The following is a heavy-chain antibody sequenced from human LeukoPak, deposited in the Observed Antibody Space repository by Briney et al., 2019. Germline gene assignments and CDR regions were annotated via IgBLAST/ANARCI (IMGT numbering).Heavy chain of an antibody. J-gene: IGHJ4*02. CDR3: ARSALMRGDSHFDY. CDR2: ITPFNGNT. Sequence: GASVKVSCKASGYTFTYRYLHWVRQAPGQALEWMGWITPFNGNTNYAQKFQDRVTITRDRSMSTAYMELSSLRSEDTAMYYCARSALMRGDSHFDYWGQGTLVTVSS. V-gene: IGHV1-45*02. D-gene: IGHD2-15*01. CDR1: GYTFTYRY.